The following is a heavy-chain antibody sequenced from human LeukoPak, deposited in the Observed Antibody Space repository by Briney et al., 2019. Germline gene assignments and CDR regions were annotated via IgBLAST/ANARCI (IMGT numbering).Heavy chain of an antibody. J-gene: IGHJ4*02. CDR3: ARDGYYYDSSGYYYFDY. CDR2: IYTSGGT. V-gene: IGHV4-61*02. CDR1: GGSISSGSYY. D-gene: IGHD3-22*01. Sequence: SETLSLTCTVSGGSISSGSYYWSWIRQPAGKGLEWIGRIYTSGGTNYNPSLKSRVTISVDTSKNQFSPKLSSVTAADTAVYYCARDGYYYDSSGYYYFDYWGQGTLVTVSS.